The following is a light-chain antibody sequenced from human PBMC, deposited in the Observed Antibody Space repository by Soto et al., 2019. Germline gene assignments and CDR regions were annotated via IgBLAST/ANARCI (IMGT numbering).Light chain of an antibody. CDR1: QSISTW. J-gene: IGKJ5*01. Sequence: DTQMTQFPSTLSASLGDRVTITCRASQSISTWLAWYQQKPGKVPNLLMYKASSLQSGVPSRFSGSGSGTEFXLXXXNLQPDDFGTYYCKQYNSYPITFGQGTRLEIK. CDR3: KQYNSYPIT. V-gene: IGKV1-5*03. CDR2: KAS.